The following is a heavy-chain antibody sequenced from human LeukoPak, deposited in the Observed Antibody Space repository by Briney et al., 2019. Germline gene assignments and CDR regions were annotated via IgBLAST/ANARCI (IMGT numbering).Heavy chain of an antibody. J-gene: IGHJ6*02. CDR3: ARPPYGGKYYYGMDV. CDR2: IYPDDSDT. CDR1: GYSLASYW. V-gene: IGHV5-51*01. Sequence: GESLKISCKGSGYSLASYWIGWVRQMPGKGLEWMGIIYPDDSDTRYSPSFQGHVTISADKSISTAYLQWSSLKASDTAMYYCARPPYGGKYYYGMDVWGQGTTVTVSS. D-gene: IGHD4-23*01.